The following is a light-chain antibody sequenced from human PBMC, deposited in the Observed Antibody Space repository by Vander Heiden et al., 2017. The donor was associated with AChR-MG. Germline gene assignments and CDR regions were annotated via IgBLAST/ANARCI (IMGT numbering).Light chain of an antibody. CDR1: QSISSW. J-gene: IGKJ1*01. V-gene: IGKV1-5*03. CDR2: NTS. CDR3: QQYDSYSWT. Sequence: DIQLPHSPSSLSASVGDRVTITCRASQSISSWLAWYQQKPGKAPKLLIYNTSNLESGVPSRFSGSGSGTEFTLTISSLQPDDFATYYCQQYDSYSWTFGQGTKLEIK.